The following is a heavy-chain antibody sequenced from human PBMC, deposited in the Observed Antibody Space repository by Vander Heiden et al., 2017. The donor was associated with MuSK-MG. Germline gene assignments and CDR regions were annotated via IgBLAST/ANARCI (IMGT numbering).Heavy chain of an antibody. V-gene: IGHV2-70*11. J-gene: IGHJ5*02. CDR1: STSGMC. Sequence: STSGMCVSWIRQPPGKALEWLARIDWDDDKYYSTSLKTRLTISKDTSKNQGVLTMTNMDTVDTATYYCARTTRRAAAGTNWFDPWGQGTLVTVSS. CDR2: IDWDDDK. CDR3: ARTTRRAAAGTNWFDP. D-gene: IGHD6-13*01.